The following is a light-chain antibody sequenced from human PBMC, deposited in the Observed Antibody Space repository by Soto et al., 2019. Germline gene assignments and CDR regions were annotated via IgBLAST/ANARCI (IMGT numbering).Light chain of an antibody. Sequence: DIQMTQSPSSLSASVGDRVTITCRASQSIGTYLNWYQQKPGKAPNLLIFATFSLKSGVPSRFSGSGSGTDLILTTDSLQLEDFATYYCQQSYSSWTLGQGTKVEIK. CDR1: QSIGTY. CDR3: QQSYSSWT. CDR2: ATF. V-gene: IGKV1-39*01. J-gene: IGKJ1*01.